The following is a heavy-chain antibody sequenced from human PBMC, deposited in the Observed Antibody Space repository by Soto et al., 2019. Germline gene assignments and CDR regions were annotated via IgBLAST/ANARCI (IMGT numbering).Heavy chain of an antibody. J-gene: IGHJ4*02. CDR2: IYHSGST. CDR3: ARLGGYDWYYFDY. Sequence: SETLSLTCAVSGGSISSGGYSWSWIRQPLGKGLEWIGYIYHSGSTYYNPSLKSRVTISVDRSKNQFSLKLSSVTAADTAVYYCARLGGYDWYYFDYWGQGTLVTVSS. V-gene: IGHV4-30-2*01. CDR1: GGSISSGGYS. D-gene: IGHD5-12*01.